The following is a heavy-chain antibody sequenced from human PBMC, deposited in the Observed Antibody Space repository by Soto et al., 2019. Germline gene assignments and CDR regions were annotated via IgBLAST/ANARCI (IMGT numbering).Heavy chain of an antibody. CDR3: ARVRKQQLVRYYYYGMDV. V-gene: IGHV4-39*07. Sequence: SETLSLTCTVSGGSISSSSYYWGWIRQPPGKGLEWIGSIYYSGSTNYNPSLKSRVTISVDTSKNQFSLKLSSVTAADTAVYYCARVRKQQLVRYYYYGMDVWGQGTTVTVSS. D-gene: IGHD6-13*01. J-gene: IGHJ6*02. CDR2: IYYSGST. CDR1: GGSISSSSYY.